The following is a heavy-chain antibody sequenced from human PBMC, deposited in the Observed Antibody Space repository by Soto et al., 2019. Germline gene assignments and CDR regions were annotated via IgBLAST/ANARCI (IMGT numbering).Heavy chain of an antibody. V-gene: IGHV4-30-2*06. J-gene: IGHJ5*02. Sequence: QLLLQESASGPVKPSQTLSLTCAVSGASVSSAGSSWTWTRQSPGKGLEWIGYMVNTGSRYQSDSTPYAPSLESRVTIAVDKSNNPASLRLTSVTAADTAVYFCARGGDWCDTWGQGTLVTVSS. CDR1: GASVSSAGSS. CDR3: ARGGDWCDT. D-gene: IGHD3-10*01. CDR2: MVNTGSRYQSDST.